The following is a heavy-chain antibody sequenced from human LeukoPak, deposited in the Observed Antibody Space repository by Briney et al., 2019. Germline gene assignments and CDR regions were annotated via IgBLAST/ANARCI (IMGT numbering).Heavy chain of an antibody. CDR2: ISSSSSYI. Sequence: PGGSLRLSCAASGFTFSSYSMNWVRQAPGKGLEWVSSISSSSSYIYYADSVKGRFTISRDNAKNSLYLQMNSLRAEDTAVYYCARDSKIVVVIDYWGQGTLVTVSS. J-gene: IGHJ4*02. D-gene: IGHD3-22*01. V-gene: IGHV3-21*01. CDR3: ARDSKIVVVIDY. CDR1: GFTFSSYS.